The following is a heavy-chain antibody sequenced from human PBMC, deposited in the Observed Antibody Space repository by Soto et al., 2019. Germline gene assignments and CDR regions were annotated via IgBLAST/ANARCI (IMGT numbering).Heavy chain of an antibody. CDR2: INPGNGNT. CDR1: GYTFTSYG. Sequence: ASVKVSCKASGYTFTSYGINWVRQAPGRGLEWMGWINPGNGNTKYSQQFQGRVIIDRDTSASTAYMELSSLRSEDTAVYCCARGGYFDSSNYLAYWGLGTLVTVFS. J-gene: IGHJ4*02. CDR3: ARGGYFDSSNYLAY. V-gene: IGHV1-3*01. D-gene: IGHD3-22*01.